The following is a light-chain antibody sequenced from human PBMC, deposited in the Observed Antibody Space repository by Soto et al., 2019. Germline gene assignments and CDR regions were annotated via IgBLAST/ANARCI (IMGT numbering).Light chain of an antibody. CDR3: QQRSNWPPT. V-gene: IGKV3-15*01. Sequence: EIVMTQSPATLSVSPGERATLSCRASQSVSSNLAWYQQKPGQVPRLLIYGASTRATGIPARFSGSGSGTEFTLTISSLQSEDFAVYYCQQRSNWPPTFGQGTKV. J-gene: IGKJ1*01. CDR2: GAS. CDR1: QSVSSN.